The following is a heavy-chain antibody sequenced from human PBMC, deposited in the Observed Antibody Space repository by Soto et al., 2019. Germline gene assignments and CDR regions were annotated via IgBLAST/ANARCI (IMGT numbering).Heavy chain of an antibody. Sequence: PGESLKISFKGSGYSLSSYLIGWGRPMPRKGLEWMGIIYPGDSDTRYSPSFQGQVTISADKSISTAYLQWSSLKASDTAMYYCARLGGTTSGYYYYMDVWGKGTTVTVSS. CDR1: GYSLSSYL. D-gene: IGHD1-7*01. V-gene: IGHV5-51*01. J-gene: IGHJ6*03. CDR2: IYPGDSDT. CDR3: ARLGGTTSGYYYYMDV.